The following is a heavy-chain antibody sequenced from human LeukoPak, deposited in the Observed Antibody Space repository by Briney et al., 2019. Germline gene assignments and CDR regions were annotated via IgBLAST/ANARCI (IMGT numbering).Heavy chain of an antibody. D-gene: IGHD3-3*01. Sequence: PSETLSLTCAVYGGSFSGYYWSWIRQPPGKGLEWIGEINHSGSTNYNPSLKSRVTISVDTSKNQFSLKLSSVTAADTAVYYCARHFSDYDFWSGYHLNAFDIWGQGTMVTVSS. CDR2: INHSGST. CDR1: GGSFSGYY. V-gene: IGHV4-34*01. CDR3: ARHFSDYDFWSGYHLNAFDI. J-gene: IGHJ3*02.